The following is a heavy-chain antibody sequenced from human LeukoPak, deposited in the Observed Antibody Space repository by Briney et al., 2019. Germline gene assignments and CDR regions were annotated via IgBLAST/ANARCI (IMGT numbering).Heavy chain of an antibody. D-gene: IGHD1-7*01. Sequence: PSETLSLTCTVSGGSISSYYWSWIRQPPGKGLEWIGYIYYSGSTNYNPSLKSRVTISVDTSKNQFSLKLSSVTAADTAVYYCARVRNYREVFSLFDIWGQGTMVTVSS. CDR1: GGSISSYY. J-gene: IGHJ3*02. CDR2: IYYSGST. CDR3: ARVRNYREVFSLFDI. V-gene: IGHV4-59*01.